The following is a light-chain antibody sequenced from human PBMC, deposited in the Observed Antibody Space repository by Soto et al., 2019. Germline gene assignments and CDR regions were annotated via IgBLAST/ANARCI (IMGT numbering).Light chain of an antibody. J-gene: IGKJ2*01. V-gene: IGKV1-39*01. CDR3: QQGYVTPRT. CDR2: AAS. CDR1: QSIDTY. Sequence: IQMTQSPSFLSASVGDRVTITCQASQSIDTYLSWYQQKPGRPPKVLIFAASSLQSGVPSRFSGSGFGTDFTLTINNLQPEDFATYFCQQGYVTPRTFGQGPRLEIQ.